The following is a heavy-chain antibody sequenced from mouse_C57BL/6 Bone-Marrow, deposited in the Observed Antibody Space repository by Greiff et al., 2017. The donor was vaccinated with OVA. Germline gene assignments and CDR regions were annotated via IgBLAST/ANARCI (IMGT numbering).Heavy chain of an antibody. D-gene: IGHD2-3*01. CDR2: ISYDGSN. Sequence: EVKLQESGPGLVKPSQSLSLTCSVTGYSITSGYYWNWIRQFPGNKLEWMGYISYDGSNNYNPSLKNRISITRDTSKNQFFLKLNSVTTEDTATYYCARGGWLLGPLDYWGQGTTLTVSS. V-gene: IGHV3-6*01. J-gene: IGHJ2*01. CDR1: GYSITSGYY. CDR3: ARGGWLLGPLDY.